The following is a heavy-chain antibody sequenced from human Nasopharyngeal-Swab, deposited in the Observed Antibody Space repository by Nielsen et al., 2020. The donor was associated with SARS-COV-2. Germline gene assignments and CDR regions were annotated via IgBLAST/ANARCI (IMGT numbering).Heavy chain of an antibody. CDR1: GFTFSSFW. J-gene: IGHJ3*02. Sequence: GESLKISCTASGFTFSSFWMHWVRQAPGKGLVWVSRLNSDGSSTSYADSVQGRFTISRDNAKNTLFLQMNSVRVEDTAVYYCAKSLRAVAGRDAFDIWGQGTMVTVSS. CDR2: LNSDGSST. D-gene: IGHD6-19*01. V-gene: IGHV3-74*01. CDR3: AKSLRAVAGRDAFDI.